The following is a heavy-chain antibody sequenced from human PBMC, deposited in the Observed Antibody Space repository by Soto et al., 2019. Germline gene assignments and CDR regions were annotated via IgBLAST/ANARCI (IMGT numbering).Heavy chain of an antibody. CDR1: GYSFTSYW. CDR2: IDPSDSYT. V-gene: IGHV5-10-1*01. Sequence: LGESLKISCKGSGYSFTSYWISWVRQMPGKGLEWMGRIDPSDSYTNYSPSFQGHVTISADKSISTAYLQWSSLKASDTAMYYCARHVVVVPAAIQNYYYGMDVWGQGTTVTVSS. J-gene: IGHJ6*02. D-gene: IGHD2-2*02. CDR3: ARHVVVVPAAIQNYYYGMDV.